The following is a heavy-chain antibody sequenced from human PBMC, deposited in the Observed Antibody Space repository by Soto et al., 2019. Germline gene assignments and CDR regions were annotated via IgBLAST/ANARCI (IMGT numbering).Heavy chain of an antibody. CDR3: AKALYSYGYLFDY. CDR2: ISYDGSNK. V-gene: IGHV3-30*18. D-gene: IGHD5-18*01. J-gene: IGHJ4*02. Sequence: QVQLVESGGGVVQPGRSLRLSCAASGFTFSSYGMHWVRQAPGKGLEWVAVISYDGSNKYYADSVKGRFTISRDNSKNTLYLQMNSLRAEDTAVYYCAKALYSYGYLFDYWGQGTLVTVSS. CDR1: GFTFSSYG.